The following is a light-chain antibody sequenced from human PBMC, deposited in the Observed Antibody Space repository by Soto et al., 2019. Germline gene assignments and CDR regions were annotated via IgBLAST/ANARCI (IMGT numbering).Light chain of an antibody. Sequence: EIMMTQSPATLSVSPGERATLSCRASQSVSNNLAWYQQKPGQAPRLLIYYASTRATGIPARFSGSGSGTDFTLTISSLQSEDFALYYCKQYNNWPPITFGQGTRLEIK. CDR3: KQYNNWPPIT. CDR1: QSVSNN. J-gene: IGKJ5*01. V-gene: IGKV3-15*01. CDR2: YAS.